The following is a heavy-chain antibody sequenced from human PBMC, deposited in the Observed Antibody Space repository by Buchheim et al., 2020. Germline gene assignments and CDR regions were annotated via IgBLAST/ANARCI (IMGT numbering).Heavy chain of an antibody. CDR3: ARDRTSMDV. CDR2: ISGSTTTI. V-gene: IGHV3-48*01. CDR1: GLTFSTYS. Sequence: EVQLVESGGGLVQPGGSLRLSCAASGLTFSTYSMNWVRQAPGKGLEWVSYISGSTTTIYYADSVRGRFTISIDNAKNSMYLQMNSLRAEDTAVYYCARDRTSMDVWGRGTT. D-gene: IGHD1/OR15-1a*01. J-gene: IGHJ6*02.